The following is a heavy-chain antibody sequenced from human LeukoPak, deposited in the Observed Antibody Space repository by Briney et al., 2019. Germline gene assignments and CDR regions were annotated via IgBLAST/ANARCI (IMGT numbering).Heavy chain of an antibody. CDR1: GGSVTSTNW. Sequence: PSETLSLTCDVSGGSVTSTNWWTWFRQPPGKGLEWIGEVHLDGRTNYNPSLKSRLVMSADLPENHISLKLTAVTAADTAVYYCARTEGRSWLNFDYWGQGTLVTVSS. V-gene: IGHV4-4*02. CDR2: VHLDGRT. J-gene: IGHJ4*02. D-gene: IGHD6-13*01. CDR3: ARTEGRSWLNFDY.